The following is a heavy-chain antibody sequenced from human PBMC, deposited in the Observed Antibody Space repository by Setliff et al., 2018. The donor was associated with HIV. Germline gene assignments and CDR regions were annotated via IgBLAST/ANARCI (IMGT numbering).Heavy chain of an antibody. V-gene: IGHV5-51*01. CDR2: IYPGDADT. D-gene: IGHD2-8*01. CDR1: GYSFTGNW. J-gene: IGHJ4*02. Sequence: GESLKISCKGSGYSFTGNWIGWVRQTPGKGLEWMGFIYPGDADTRYSPSFQGQVTISADKSITTAYLQWSSLKASDTAMYFCARLEGCSNGGCYRFSDWGQGTLVTSPQ. CDR3: ARLEGCSNGGCYRFSD.